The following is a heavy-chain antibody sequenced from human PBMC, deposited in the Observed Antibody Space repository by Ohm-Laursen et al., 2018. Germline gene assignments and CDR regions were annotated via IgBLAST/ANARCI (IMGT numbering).Heavy chain of an antibody. J-gene: IGHJ6*02. D-gene: IGHD2-2*01. CDR1: GFTFSSYW. V-gene: IGHV3-7*01. CDR2: IKQDGSEK. Sequence: SLRLSCAASGFTFSSYWMSWVRQAPGKGLEWVANIKQDGSEKYYVDSVKGRFTISRDNAKNSLYLKMNSLRAEDTAVYYCARENIVVDYYYYGMDVWGQGTTVTVSS. CDR3: ARENIVVDYYYYGMDV.